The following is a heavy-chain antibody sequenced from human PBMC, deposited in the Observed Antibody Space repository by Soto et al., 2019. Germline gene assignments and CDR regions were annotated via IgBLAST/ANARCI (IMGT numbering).Heavy chain of an antibody. D-gene: IGHD3-16*01. V-gene: IGHV3-30*18. J-gene: IGHJ4*02. Sequence: QVQLVESGGGVVQPGRSLRLSCAASGFTFSSYGMHWVRQAPGKGLEWVAVISYDGSYKYYADSVKGRFTISRDNSKNTLYLQMNSLRAEDTAVDYCAKWAGGFDYWGQGTLVTVSS. CDR2: ISYDGSYK. CDR3: AKWAGGFDY. CDR1: GFTFSSYG.